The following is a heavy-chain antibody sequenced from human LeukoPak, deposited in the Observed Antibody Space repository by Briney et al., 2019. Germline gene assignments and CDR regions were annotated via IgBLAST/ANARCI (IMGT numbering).Heavy chain of an antibody. J-gene: IGHJ3*02. CDR2: IYYTGST. D-gene: IGHD2-21*01. CDR3: ARVPSVIDAFDI. Sequence: PSETLSLTCTVSGGSISSGGYYWSWIRQHPGKGLEWIAYIYYTGSTYYNPSLKSRLTISVDTSKNHSSLRLSSMTAADTAVYYCARVPSVIDAFDIWGQGTMVTVSS. V-gene: IGHV4-31*03. CDR1: GGSISSGGYY.